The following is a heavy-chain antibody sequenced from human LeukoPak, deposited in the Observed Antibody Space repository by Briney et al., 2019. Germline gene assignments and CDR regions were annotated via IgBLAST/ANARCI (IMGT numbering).Heavy chain of an antibody. V-gene: IGHV3-30-3*01. CDR2: ISYDGSNK. CDR3: ARDSSSWTENYYMDV. Sequence: HSGGSLRLPCAASGFTFSSYAMHWVRQAPGKGLEWVAVISYDGSNKYYADSVKGRSTISRDNSKNTLYLQMNSLRAEDTAVYYCARDSSSWTENYYMDVWGKGTTVTVSS. J-gene: IGHJ6*03. D-gene: IGHD6-13*01. CDR1: GFTFSSYA.